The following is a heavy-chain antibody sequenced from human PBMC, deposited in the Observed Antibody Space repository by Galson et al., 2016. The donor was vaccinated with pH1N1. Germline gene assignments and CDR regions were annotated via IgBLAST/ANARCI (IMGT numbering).Heavy chain of an antibody. D-gene: IGHD3-10*01. CDR2: IWYEGSNK. CDR1: GFTFSDFV. J-gene: IGHJ6*02. CDR3: AKEVTSGRPLGYYFSYGLDG. Sequence: SLRLSCAASGFTFSDFVMHWVRQDQGRGLEWVALIWYEGSNKYYADSVKGRFTISRDNSKTKLYLQASSLRPEETAIYYCAKEVTSGRPLGYYFSYGLDGWGQGTTVTVSS. V-gene: IGHV3-33*03.